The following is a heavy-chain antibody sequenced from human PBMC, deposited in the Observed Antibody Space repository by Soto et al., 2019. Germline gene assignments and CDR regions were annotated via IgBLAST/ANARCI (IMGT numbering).Heavy chain of an antibody. J-gene: IGHJ5*02. D-gene: IGHD3-10*01. Sequence: SETLSFTCTVSGGSISSSSYYWGWIRHPPGKGLEWIGSIYYSGSTYYNPSLKSRVTISVDTSRNQFSLKLSSVTAADTAVYYWARPTSFGESHEHNWFDTWAPGTLVT. V-gene: IGHV4-39*01. CDR3: ARPTSFGESHEHNWFDT. CDR1: GGSISSSSYY. CDR2: IYYSGST.